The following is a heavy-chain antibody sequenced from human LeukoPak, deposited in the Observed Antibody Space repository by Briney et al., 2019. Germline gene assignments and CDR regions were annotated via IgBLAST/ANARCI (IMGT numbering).Heavy chain of an antibody. CDR1: GFTFDDYG. Sequence: SGGSLRLSCAASGFTFDDYGMSWVRQAPGKGLEWVSSINWNGGSTGYADSVKGRFTISRDNAKNSLYLQMNSLRAEDTALYYCARDLSSSWAPNYWGQGTLVTVSS. V-gene: IGHV3-20*04. J-gene: IGHJ4*02. CDR3: ARDLSSSWAPNY. CDR2: INWNGGST. D-gene: IGHD6-13*01.